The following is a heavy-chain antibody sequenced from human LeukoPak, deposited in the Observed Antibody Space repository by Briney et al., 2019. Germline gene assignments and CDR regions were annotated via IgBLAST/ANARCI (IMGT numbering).Heavy chain of an antibody. D-gene: IGHD6-13*01. J-gene: IGHJ6*02. Sequence: SQTLSLTCTVSGGSISSGSYYWSWIRQPAGKGLEWIGRIYTSGSTNYNPSLKSRVTISVDTSKNQFSLKLSSVTAADTAVYYCARAGYSSSWDYYYYYGMDVWGQGTTVTVSS. CDR2: IYTSGST. CDR3: ARAGYSSSWDYYYYYGMDV. CDR1: GGSISSGSYY. V-gene: IGHV4-61*02.